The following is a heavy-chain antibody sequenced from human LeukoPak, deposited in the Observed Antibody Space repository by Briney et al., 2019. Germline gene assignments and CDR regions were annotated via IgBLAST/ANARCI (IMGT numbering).Heavy chain of an antibody. V-gene: IGHV3-21*01. CDR2: ISSSSSYI. CDR3: TRRAPHYYDSSGYAVSLVAFDI. Sequence: PGGSLRLSCVASGFTFSSYSMNWVRQAPGKGLEWVSSISSSSSYIYYADSVKGRFTISRDNAKNSLYLQMNSLRAEDTAVYYCTRRAPHYYDSSGYAVSLVAFDIWGQGTMVTVSS. J-gene: IGHJ3*02. D-gene: IGHD3-22*01. CDR1: GFTFSSYS.